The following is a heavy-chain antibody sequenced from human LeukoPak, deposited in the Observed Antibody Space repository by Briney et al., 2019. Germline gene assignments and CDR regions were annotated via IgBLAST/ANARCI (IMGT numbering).Heavy chain of an antibody. Sequence: GGSLRLSCAASGFTFSSYGMHWVRQAPGKGLEWVSSIRFDATNKYYAASVKGRFTISRDNSNNALYLQLNNLRTEDTATYFCAKEQYPGYFDYWGQGTLVTVSS. V-gene: IGHV3-30*02. CDR1: GFTFSSYG. CDR2: IRFDATNK. D-gene: IGHD1-14*01. CDR3: AKEQYPGYFDY. J-gene: IGHJ4*02.